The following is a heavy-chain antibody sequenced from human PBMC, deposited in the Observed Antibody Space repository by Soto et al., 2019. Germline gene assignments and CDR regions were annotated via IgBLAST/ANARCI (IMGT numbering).Heavy chain of an antibody. CDR1: GGSISSGGYY. V-gene: IGHV4-31*03. J-gene: IGHJ5*02. CDR3: ARDLQYGSGTNDWFDP. Sequence: SETLSLTCTVSGGSISSGGYYWSWIRQHPGKGLEWIGYIYYSGSTYYNPSLKSRVTISVDTSKNQFSLKLSSVTAADTAVYYCARDLQYGSGTNDWFDPWGQGTLVTVPQ. CDR2: IYYSGST. D-gene: IGHD3-10*01.